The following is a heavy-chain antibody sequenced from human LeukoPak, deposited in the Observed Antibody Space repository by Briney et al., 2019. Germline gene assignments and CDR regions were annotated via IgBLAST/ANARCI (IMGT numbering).Heavy chain of an antibody. J-gene: IGHJ3*02. V-gene: IGHV4-34*01. CDR3: ARVADGGSRSDAFDI. D-gene: IGHD2-2*01. CDR1: GGSISSYY. CDR2: INHSGST. Sequence: PSETLSLTCTVSGGSISSYYWSWIRQPPGKGLEWIGEINHSGSTNYNPSLKSRVTISVDTSKNQFSLKLSSVTAADTAVYYCARVADGGSRSDAFDIWGQGTMVTVSS.